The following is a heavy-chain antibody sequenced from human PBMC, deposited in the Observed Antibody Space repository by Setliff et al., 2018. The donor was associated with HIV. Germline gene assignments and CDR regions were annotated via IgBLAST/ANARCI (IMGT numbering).Heavy chain of an antibody. V-gene: IGHV4-59*08. CDR1: GDSIRGYY. D-gene: IGHD6-25*01. CDR3: ARTNKAAPASAGFDV. Sequence: SETLSLTCTVSGDSIRGYYWSWIRQPPGKGLEWMGYVFYTGFAAYNPSLKSRLTISVDTSKSQFSLRLTSVTAADTAIYYCARTNKAAPASAGFDVWGQGTMVTVS. J-gene: IGHJ3*01. CDR2: VFYTGFA.